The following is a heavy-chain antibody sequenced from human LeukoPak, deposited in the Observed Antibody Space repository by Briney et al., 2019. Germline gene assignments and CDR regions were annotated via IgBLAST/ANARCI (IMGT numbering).Heavy chain of an antibody. CDR1: GGSFSGYY. CDR3: ASRRELLGWWYFDL. J-gene: IGHJ2*01. D-gene: IGHD1-26*01. V-gene: IGHV4-34*01. CDR2: INHSGST. Sequence: PSETLSLTCAVYGGSFSGYYWSWIRQPPGKGLEWIGEINHSGSTNYNPSLKSRVTISVDTSKNQFSLKLSSVTAADTAVYYCASRRELLGWWYFDLWGRGTLVTVSS.